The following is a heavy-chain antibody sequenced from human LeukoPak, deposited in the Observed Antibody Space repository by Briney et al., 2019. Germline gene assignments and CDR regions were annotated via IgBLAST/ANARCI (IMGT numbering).Heavy chain of an antibody. CDR1: GGSISSSSYY. CDR2: IYHSGST. J-gene: IGHJ4*02. D-gene: IGHD3-22*01. V-gene: IGHV4-39*07. CDR3: ARVGYDSSGYFLDY. Sequence: SETLSLTCTVSGGSISSSSYYWGWIRQPPGKGLEWIGEIYHSGSTNYNPSLKSRVTISVDKSKNQFSLKLSSVTAADTAVYYCARVGYDSSGYFLDYWGQGTLVTVSS.